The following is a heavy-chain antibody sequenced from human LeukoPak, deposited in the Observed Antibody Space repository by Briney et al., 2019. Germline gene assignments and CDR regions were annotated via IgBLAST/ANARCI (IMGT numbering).Heavy chain of an antibody. J-gene: IGHJ5*02. V-gene: IGHV4-61*09. Sequence: PSETLSLTCTVSGDSISRGSYYWHWIRQPAGKGLEWIGHVYVRGSTNYNPSLKSRVTISIDTSRNQFSLNLKSVTAADTAVYYCARDFLYSGYEFNWFDPWGQGTLVIVSS. CDR2: VYVRGST. CDR1: GDSISRGSYY. D-gene: IGHD5-12*01. CDR3: ARDFLYSGYEFNWFDP.